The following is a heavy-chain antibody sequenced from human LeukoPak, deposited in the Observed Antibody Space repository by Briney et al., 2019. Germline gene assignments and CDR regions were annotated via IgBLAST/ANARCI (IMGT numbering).Heavy chain of an antibody. J-gene: IGHJ4*02. CDR1: GFTFDDYA. Sequence: GGSLRLSCAASGFTFDDYAMHCVRQAPGKGLEWVSGISWNSGSIGYADSVKGRFTISRDNAKNSLYLQMNSLRAEDTALYYCAKDIGVAYYDSSGYYSHWGQGTLVTVSS. D-gene: IGHD3-22*01. V-gene: IGHV3-9*01. CDR2: ISWNSGSI. CDR3: AKDIGVAYYDSSGYYSH.